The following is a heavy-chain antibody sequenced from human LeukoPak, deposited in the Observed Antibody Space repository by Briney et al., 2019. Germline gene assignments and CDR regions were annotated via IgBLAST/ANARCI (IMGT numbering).Heavy chain of an antibody. Sequence: GGSLRLSCAASGFIVSSNYMSWVRQAPGKGLEWVSIIYSGGSTYYADSVKGRFTISRDNSKNTLYLQMNSLRAEDTAVYYCAGAYSSGRYGGAFDPWGQGTLVTVSS. CDR1: GFIVSSNY. CDR3: AGAYSSGRYGGAFDP. V-gene: IGHV3-53*01. J-gene: IGHJ5*02. D-gene: IGHD3-10*01. CDR2: IYSGGST.